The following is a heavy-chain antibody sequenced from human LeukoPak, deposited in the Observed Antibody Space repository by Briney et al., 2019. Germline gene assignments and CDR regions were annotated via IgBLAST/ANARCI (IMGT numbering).Heavy chain of an antibody. Sequence: GGSLRLSCAVSGFTFSSHGLSWVRQAPGKGLEWVSTINSGGDSTYYPGSVKGRFTISRENAKNSLYLQMNSLRAGDTAVYYCAREYGGFWSGYEGPRRYGMDVWGQGTTVTVSS. CDR2: INSGGDST. D-gene: IGHD3-3*01. V-gene: IGHV3-13*01. CDR1: GFTFSSHG. J-gene: IGHJ6*02. CDR3: AREYGGFWSGYEGPRRYGMDV.